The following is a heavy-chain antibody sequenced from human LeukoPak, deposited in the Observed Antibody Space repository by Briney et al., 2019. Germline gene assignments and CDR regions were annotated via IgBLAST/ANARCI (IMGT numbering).Heavy chain of an antibody. CDR1: GGSISSSSYY. D-gene: IGHD2-2*01. J-gene: IGHJ5*02. Sequence: SETLSLTCTVSGGSISSSSYYWGWIRQPPGNGLEWIGSIYYSGSTYYNPSLKSRFTISLYTSKNQFSLKLSSVTAADTAVYYCERHFRRKTPAAQPLNWFDPWGQGTLVTVSS. CDR3: ERHFRRKTPAAQPLNWFDP. CDR2: IYYSGST. V-gene: IGHV4-39*01.